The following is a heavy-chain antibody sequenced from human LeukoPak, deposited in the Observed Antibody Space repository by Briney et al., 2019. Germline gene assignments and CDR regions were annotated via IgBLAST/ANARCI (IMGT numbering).Heavy chain of an antibody. D-gene: IGHD3-22*01. V-gene: IGHV1-46*01. CDR1: GYTFTSYY. Sequence: ASVKVSCKASGYTFTSYYMHWVRQAPGQGLEWMGIINPSGGSTSYAQKFQGRVTMTRDTSTSTVYMELSSLRSEDTAVYYGARNGVYYDSSGYVFDYWGQGTLVTVSS. J-gene: IGHJ4*02. CDR3: ARNGVYYDSSGYVFDY. CDR2: INPSGGST.